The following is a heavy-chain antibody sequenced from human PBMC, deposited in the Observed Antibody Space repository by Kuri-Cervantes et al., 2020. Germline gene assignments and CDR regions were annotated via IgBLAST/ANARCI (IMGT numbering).Heavy chain of an antibody. CDR1: GGSISSGGYS. Sequence: SETLSLTCAVSGGSISSGGYSWSWIRQPPGKGLEWIGYIYHSGSTYYNPSLKSRVTISVDRSKNQFSLKLSSVTAADTAVYYCASYYYGSGSYYSYAFDIWGQGTMVTVSS. CDR3: ASYYYGSGSYYSYAFDI. CDR2: IYHSGST. J-gene: IGHJ3*02. V-gene: IGHV4-30-2*01. D-gene: IGHD3-10*01.